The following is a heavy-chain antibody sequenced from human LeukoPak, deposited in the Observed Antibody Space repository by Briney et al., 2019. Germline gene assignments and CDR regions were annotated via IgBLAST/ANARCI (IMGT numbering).Heavy chain of an antibody. CDR2: IYHSGST. J-gene: IGHJ3*02. CDR1: GYSISSGYY. D-gene: IGHD4-17*01. Sequence: SETLSLTCTVSGYSISSGYYWGWIRQPPGKGLEWIGSIYHSGSTYYNPSLKSRVTISVDTSKNQFSLKLSSVTAADTAVYYCAKCRRTVDAFDIWGQGTMVTVSS. V-gene: IGHV4-38-2*02. CDR3: AKCRRTVDAFDI.